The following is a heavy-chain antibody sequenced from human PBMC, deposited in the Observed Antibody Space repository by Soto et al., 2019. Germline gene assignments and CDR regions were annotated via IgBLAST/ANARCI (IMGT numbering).Heavy chain of an antibody. Sequence: PSETLSLTCAFSGGSISSGGYSWSWIRQPPGKGLEWIGYMYHSGSTYYNPSLKSRVTISVDTSKNQFSLKLSSVTDADTAVYYCARESKYDTSGYPPWFAPWGQGTLVTVSS. CDR2: MYHSGST. V-gene: IGHV4-30-2*05. CDR3: ARESKYDTSGYPPWFAP. D-gene: IGHD3-22*01. CDR1: GGSISSGGYS. J-gene: IGHJ5*02.